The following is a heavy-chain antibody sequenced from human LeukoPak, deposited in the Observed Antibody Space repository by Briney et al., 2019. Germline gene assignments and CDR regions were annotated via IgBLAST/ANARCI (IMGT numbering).Heavy chain of an antibody. D-gene: IGHD4-17*01. CDR2: ISWDGGSS. CDR1: GFTFGDYA. CDR3: AKGGAGYGALSPFDY. V-gene: IGHV3-43D*03. Sequence: GGSLRLSCAASGFTFGDYAMHWVRQVPGKGLEWVSGISWDGGSSDYVDSVRGRFTISRDNGKNSVFLHMKSLRDEDVAFYFCAKGGAGYGALSPFDYWGQGTLVTLSS. J-gene: IGHJ4*02.